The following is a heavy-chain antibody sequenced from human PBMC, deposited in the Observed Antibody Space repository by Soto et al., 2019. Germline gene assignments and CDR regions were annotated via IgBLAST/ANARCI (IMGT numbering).Heavy chain of an antibody. Sequence: PSETLSLTCTVSGGSITSGGSFWSWIRQHPGKGPEWIAFIGYSGATSYNPSLASRVTISADTYKSQFSLNLRSVTAADTAVYYCARDVAEYGAYDEACFDPWGQGTLVTVSS. J-gene: IGHJ5*02. CDR2: IGYSGAT. V-gene: IGHV4-31*03. CDR3: ARDVAEYGAYDEACFDP. D-gene: IGHD4-17*01. CDR1: GGSITSGGSF.